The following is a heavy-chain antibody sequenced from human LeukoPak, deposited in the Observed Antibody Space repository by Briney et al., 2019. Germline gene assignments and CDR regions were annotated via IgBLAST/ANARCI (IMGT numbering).Heavy chain of an antibody. Sequence: GASVKVSCKASGGTFSSYAISWVRQAPGQGLEWMGGIIPIFGTANYAQKFQGRVTITADKSTSTAYMELSSLRSEDTAVYYCARPSRPYYYDSSGYSDGYYYYMDVWGEGTTVTVSS. J-gene: IGHJ6*03. V-gene: IGHV1-69*06. CDR1: GGTFSSYA. CDR2: IIPIFGTA. D-gene: IGHD3-22*01. CDR3: ARPSRPYYYDSSGYSDGYYYYMDV.